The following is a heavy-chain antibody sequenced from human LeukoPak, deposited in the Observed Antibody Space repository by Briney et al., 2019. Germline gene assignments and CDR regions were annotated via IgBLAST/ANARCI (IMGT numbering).Heavy chain of an antibody. D-gene: IGHD6-19*01. Sequence: PSETLSLTCTVSGGSISSYYWSWIRQPAGKGLEWIGRVYTSGSTNYNPSLKSRVTMSVDTSKNQFSLKLSSVTAADTAVYYCARDRRYSSGWYYFDYWGQGTLVTVSS. CDR1: GGSISSYY. J-gene: IGHJ4*02. CDR2: VYTSGST. CDR3: ARDRRYSSGWYYFDY. V-gene: IGHV4-4*07.